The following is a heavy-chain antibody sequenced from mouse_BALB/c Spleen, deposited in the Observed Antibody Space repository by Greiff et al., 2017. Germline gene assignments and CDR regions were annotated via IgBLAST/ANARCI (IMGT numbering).Heavy chain of an antibody. Sequence: VQVVESGPGLVAPSQSLSITCTVSGFSLTSYGVHWVRQPPGKGLEWLGVIWAGGSTNYNSALMSRLSISKDNSKSQVFLKMNSLQTDDTAMYYCARDDFGYFDVWGAGTTVTVSS. J-gene: IGHJ1*01. CDR1: GFSLTSYG. CDR3: ARDDFGYFDV. CDR2: IWAGGST. D-gene: IGHD2-4*01. V-gene: IGHV2-9*02.